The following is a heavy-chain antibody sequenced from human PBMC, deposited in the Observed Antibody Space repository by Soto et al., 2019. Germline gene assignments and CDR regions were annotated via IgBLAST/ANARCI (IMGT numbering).Heavy chain of an antibody. CDR1: GASITNVDSY. D-gene: IGHD3-9*01. CDR3: ARDFEKSAIGP. V-gene: IGHV4-31*11. Sequence: PSETLSLTCAVSGASITNVDSYWFWIRQHPGKGLEWLGYIAYTGDTYFNPSLRSRLTISSDRAKNQFSLKLSSVTAADTAFYYCARDFEKSAIGPWGQGTLVTSPQ. CDR2: IAYTGDT. J-gene: IGHJ5*02.